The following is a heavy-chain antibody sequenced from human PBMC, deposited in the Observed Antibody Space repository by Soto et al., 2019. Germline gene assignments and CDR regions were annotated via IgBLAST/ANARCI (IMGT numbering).Heavy chain of an antibody. J-gene: IGHJ4*02. D-gene: IGHD3-22*01. V-gene: IGHV1-8*01. CDR3: XXXXXXXXXIDFDY. CDR2: VNPNNGDT. CDR1: GYTFSNYD. Sequence: QVQLVQSGAELKKPGASVKVSCKASGYTFSNYDMNWVRQATGQGPEWIGWVNPNNGDTGYAQKFQGRVTLTTDIXXXXXXXXXXXXXXXXXXXXXXXXXXXXXXXIDFDYWGQGTLITVSS.